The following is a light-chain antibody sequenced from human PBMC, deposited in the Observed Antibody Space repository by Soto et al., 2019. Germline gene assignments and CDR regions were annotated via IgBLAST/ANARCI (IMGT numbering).Light chain of an antibody. CDR3: AVWDDSLNGDV. CDR1: SSNIGSNT. V-gene: IGLV1-44*01. Sequence: QSVLTQPPSTSGTPGQRVTISCSGSSSNIGSNTVNWYQQLPGAAPQLLIQSNNQRPSGVPDRFSGSQSGTSASLAISGLQSEDEADYYCAVWDDSLNGDVFGTGTKLTVL. CDR2: SNN. J-gene: IGLJ1*01.